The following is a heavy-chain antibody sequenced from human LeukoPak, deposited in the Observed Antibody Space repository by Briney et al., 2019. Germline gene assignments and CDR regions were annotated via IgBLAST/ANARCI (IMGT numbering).Heavy chain of an antibody. D-gene: IGHD2-15*01. J-gene: IGHJ4*02. CDR1: GYTFTSYA. CDR2: INAGNGNT. Sequence: ASVKVSCKASGYTFTSYAMHWVRQAPGQRLEWMGWINAGNGNTKYSQKFQGRVTITRDTSASTAYMELSSLRSEDTAVYYCARVGSGGSCYVYWGQGTLVTVSS. V-gene: IGHV1-3*01. CDR3: ARVGSGGSCYVY.